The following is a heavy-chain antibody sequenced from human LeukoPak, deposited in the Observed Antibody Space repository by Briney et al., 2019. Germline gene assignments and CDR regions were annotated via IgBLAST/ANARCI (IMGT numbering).Heavy chain of an antibody. D-gene: IGHD3-9*01. CDR1: GFTFSSYG. J-gene: IGHJ4*02. Sequence: GSLRLSCAASGFTFSSYGMHWVRQAPGKGLEWVAVISYDGSNKYYADSVKGRFTLCRDNSKNTLYLQMNSLRAEATAVYCCAKSRSLNWLLLWDYWGQGTLVTVSS. CDR2: ISYDGSNK. V-gene: IGHV3-30*18. CDR3: AKSRSLNWLLLWDY.